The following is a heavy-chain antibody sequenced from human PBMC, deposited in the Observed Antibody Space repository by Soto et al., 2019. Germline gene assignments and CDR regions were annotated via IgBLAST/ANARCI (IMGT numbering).Heavy chain of an antibody. J-gene: IGHJ4*02. CDR3: ARDRDDYGSGNYYNRIDF. Sequence: QVQLVQSGAEVMKPGSSVKVSCKAPGGIFSTYAISWLRQAPGQGLEWMGGIIPIFGTPNYAQRFQGRVTITADESTSTAYMELRRLRSEDTAVYYCARDRDDYGSGNYYNRIDFWGQGTLVTVSS. CDR1: GGIFSTYA. CDR2: IIPIFGTP. D-gene: IGHD3-10*01. V-gene: IGHV1-69*01.